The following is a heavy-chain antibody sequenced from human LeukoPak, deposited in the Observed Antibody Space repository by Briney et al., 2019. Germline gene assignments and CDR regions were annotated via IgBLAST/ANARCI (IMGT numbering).Heavy chain of an antibody. D-gene: IGHD1-14*01. J-gene: IGHJ4*02. V-gene: IGHV3-23*01. CDR2: IGGSGGNT. Sequence: GGSLRLSCAASGFTFSSYAMSWVRQASGKGLEWVSAIGGSGGNTYYADSVKGRFTISRDNSKSTFYLQINSLRPEDTAVYYCATRTAATGPHFDSWGQGTLVTVSS. CDR1: GFTFSSYA. CDR3: ATRTAATGPHFDS.